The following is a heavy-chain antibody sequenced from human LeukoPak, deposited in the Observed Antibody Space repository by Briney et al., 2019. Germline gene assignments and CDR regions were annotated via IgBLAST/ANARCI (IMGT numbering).Heavy chain of an antibody. CDR3: AGMRITTPTVRTLDY. V-gene: IGHV4-59*01. CDR1: GGSMSTYY. Sequence: PSETLSLTCTVSGGSMSTYYWTWIRQPPGKGLEWIGFIYYTGSTNYNPSLKSRVTISVDTSKNQFSLRLSSVTAADTAVYYCAGMRITTPTVRTLDYWGQGTLVTVSS. J-gene: IGHJ4*02. CDR2: IYYTGST. D-gene: IGHD1-14*01.